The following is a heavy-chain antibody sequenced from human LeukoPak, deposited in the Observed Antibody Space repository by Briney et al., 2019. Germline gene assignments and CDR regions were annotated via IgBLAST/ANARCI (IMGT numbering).Heavy chain of an antibody. CDR1: GFTFSNYG. D-gene: IGHD4-17*01. CDR2: IGGTSNDI. Sequence: GGSLRLSCAASGFTFSNYGMNWVRQAPGKTLEGLSSIGGTSNDIYYADTVKGRFNISRDNSNNTLCVQMNSLRVEDRAVYYCAKGGSTVTTEEVVDYWGQGTLVTVSS. CDR3: AKGGSTVTTEEVVDY. J-gene: IGHJ4*02. V-gene: IGHV3-21*04.